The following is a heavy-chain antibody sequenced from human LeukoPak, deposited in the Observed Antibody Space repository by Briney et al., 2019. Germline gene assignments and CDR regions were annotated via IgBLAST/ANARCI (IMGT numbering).Heavy chain of an antibody. V-gene: IGHV4-39*07. CDR1: GGAISSDSYY. D-gene: IGHD5-18*01. Sequence: SETLSLTCTVSGGAISSDSYYWGWIRQPPGKGLEWLGYMYHTGTSYYNPSLRSRVTISVDTSKNQFSLKLSSVTAADTAVYYCARGGYSYAIWGQGTLVTVSS. CDR2: MYHTGTS. J-gene: IGHJ4*02. CDR3: ARGGYSYAI.